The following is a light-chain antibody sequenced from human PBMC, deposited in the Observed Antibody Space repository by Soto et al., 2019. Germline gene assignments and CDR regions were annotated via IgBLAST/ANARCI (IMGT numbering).Light chain of an antibody. CDR3: SSYTSSSTPV. CDR1: SSDVGGYNY. J-gene: IGLJ2*01. Sequence: QSALTQPASVSGSPGQSITISCTGTSSDVGGYNYVSWYQQHPGSTPKLMIYDVSNQPSVVSNLSSGSKSGNTASLTTSVLQAEDEADYYCSSYTSSSTPVFGGGTKVTVL. CDR2: DVS. V-gene: IGLV2-14*01.